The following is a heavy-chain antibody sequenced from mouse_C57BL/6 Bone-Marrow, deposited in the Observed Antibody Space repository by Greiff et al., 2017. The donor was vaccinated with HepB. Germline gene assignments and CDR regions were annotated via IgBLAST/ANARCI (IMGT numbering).Heavy chain of an antibody. D-gene: IGHD1-1*01. CDR3: AKNLITTVVATPMDY. J-gene: IGHJ4*01. Sequence: VKLQESGPGLVQPSQSLSITCTVSGFSLTSYGVHWVRQSPGKGLEWLGVIWRGGSTDYNAAFMSRLSITKDNSKSQVFFKMNSLQADNTAIYYCAKNLITTVVATPMDYWGQGTSVTVSS. V-gene: IGHV2-5*01. CDR1: GFSLTSYG. CDR2: IWRGGST.